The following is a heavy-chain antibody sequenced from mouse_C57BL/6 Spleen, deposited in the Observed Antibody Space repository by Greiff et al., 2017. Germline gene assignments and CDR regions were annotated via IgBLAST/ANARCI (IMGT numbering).Heavy chain of an antibody. Sequence: EVQLQQSGAELVKPGASVKLSCTASGFNIKDYYMHWVKQRTEQGLEWIGRIDPEDGETKYAPKFQGKATLTADTSSNTAYLQLSSLTSEDTAVYYCARPMVTTSVYAMDYWGQGTSVTVSS. CDR3: ARPMVTTSVYAMDY. V-gene: IGHV14-2*01. CDR1: GFNIKDYY. J-gene: IGHJ4*01. D-gene: IGHD2-2*01. CDR2: IDPEDGET.